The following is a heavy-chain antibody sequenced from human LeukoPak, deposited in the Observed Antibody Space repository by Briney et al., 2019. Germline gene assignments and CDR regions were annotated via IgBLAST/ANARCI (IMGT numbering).Heavy chain of an antibody. CDR3: ARDKIVGPTTLDY. J-gene: IGHJ4*02. Sequence: GGSLGLSCAASGFTFSGYWMSWFGQPPGKGLEWLANIKQDGYEKYYVDSVKGRFTISRDNAKNSLYLQMNSLRADDTAIYYCARDKIVGPTTLDYWGQGTLVTVSS. CDR1: GFTFSGYW. CDR2: IKQDGYEK. D-gene: IGHD1-26*01. V-gene: IGHV3-7*01.